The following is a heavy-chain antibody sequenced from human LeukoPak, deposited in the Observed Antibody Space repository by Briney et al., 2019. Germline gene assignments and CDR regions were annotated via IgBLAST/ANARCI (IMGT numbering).Heavy chain of an antibody. CDR3: ARAQNWNYVNY. D-gene: IGHD1-1*01. J-gene: IGHJ4*02. CDR2: INSDGSST. V-gene: IGHV3-74*01. Sequence: GGSLRLSCAASGFTFNNFWMHWVRQGPGKGLVWVSRINSDGSSTSYADSVKGRFTISRDNAKNTLYLQMNSLRAEDTAVYYCARAQNWNYVNYWGQGTLVTVSS. CDR1: GFTFNNFW.